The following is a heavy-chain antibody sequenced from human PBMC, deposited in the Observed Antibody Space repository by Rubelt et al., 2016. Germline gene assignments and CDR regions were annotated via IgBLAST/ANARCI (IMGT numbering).Heavy chain of an antibody. Sequence: GGALVQPGGSLRLSCAASGFSFRTYAMTWVRQAPGKGLEWVSSISSSSSYIYYADSVKGRFTISSDNAKTSLYLQMNSLRAEDTAVYYCARSADYNWHAFDIWGQGTVVTVSS. D-gene: IGHD1-20*01. CDR3: ARSADYNWHAFDI. CDR1: GFSFRTYA. J-gene: IGHJ3*02. CDR2: ISSSSSYI. V-gene: IGHV3-21*01.